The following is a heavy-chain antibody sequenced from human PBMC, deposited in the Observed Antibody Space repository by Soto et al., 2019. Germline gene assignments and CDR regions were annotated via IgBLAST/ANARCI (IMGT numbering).Heavy chain of an antibody. CDR2: IYHSGST. CDR3: AVGYCGSASCSREYFQH. D-gene: IGHD2-2*01. Sequence: PSETLSLTCAVSGYSISSGYYWACIRQPPGTGLEWIGTIYHSGSTFHNPSLKSRVTISVDTSKNQFSLKLRSVTAADTAVYYCAVGYCGSASCSREYFQHWGQGTLVTVSS. V-gene: IGHV4-38-2*01. CDR1: GYSISSGYY. J-gene: IGHJ1*01.